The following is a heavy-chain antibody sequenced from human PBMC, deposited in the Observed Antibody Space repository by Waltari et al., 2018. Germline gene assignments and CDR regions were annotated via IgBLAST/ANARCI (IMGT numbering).Heavy chain of an antibody. CDR3: ARGSKIWLDP. Sequence: QVQLQESGPGLVKPSQTLSLTCTVSGGYISSGRYYWSWIRQPAGKGLEWIGRIYTSGSTNYNPSLKSRVTISVDTSKNQFSLKLSSVTAADTAVYYCARGSKIWLDPWGQGTLVTVSS. J-gene: IGHJ5*02. V-gene: IGHV4-61*02. CDR1: GGYISSGRYY. CDR2: IYTSGST.